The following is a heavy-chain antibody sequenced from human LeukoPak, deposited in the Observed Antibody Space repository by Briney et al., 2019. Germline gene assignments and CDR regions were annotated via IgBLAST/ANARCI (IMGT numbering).Heavy chain of an antibody. CDR2: IYRDDDK. CDR1: GFSLSTSGVG. CDR3: AHSLVVPAAVLNWFDP. J-gene: IGHJ5*02. V-gene: IGHV2-5*02. D-gene: IGHD2-2*01. Sequence: SGPTLVKPTQTLTLTCTFSGFSLSTSGVGVGWIRQPPGKALEWLALIYRDDDKRYSPSLKSRLTITKDTSKNQVVLTMTNMDPVDTATYYCAHSLVVPAAVLNWFDPWGQGTLVTVSS.